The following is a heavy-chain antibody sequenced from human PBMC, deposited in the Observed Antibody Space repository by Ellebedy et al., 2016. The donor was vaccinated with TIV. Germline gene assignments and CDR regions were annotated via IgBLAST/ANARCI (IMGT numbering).Heavy chain of an antibody. CDR2: IKPDGSEK. CDR3: ARDSSTGLWSHYLDY. CDR1: GFTFSSYW. V-gene: IGHV3-7*01. Sequence: GESLKISCAASGFTFSSYWMSWVRQAPGKGLEWVANIKPDGSEKYYVDSVKGRFTISRDNAKNSLYLQMNSLRAEDTAVYYCARDSSTGLWSHYLDYWGQGTLVTVSS. J-gene: IGHJ4*02. D-gene: IGHD5-18*01.